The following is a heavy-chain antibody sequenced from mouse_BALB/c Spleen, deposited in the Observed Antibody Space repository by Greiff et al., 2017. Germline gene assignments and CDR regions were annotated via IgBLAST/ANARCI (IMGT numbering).Heavy chain of an antibody. CDR2: IWAGGST. Sequence: VMLVESGPGLVAPSQSLSITCTVSGFSLTSYGVHWVRQPPGKGLEWLGVIWAGGSTNYNSALMYRLSISKDNSKSQVFLKMNSLQTDDTAMYYCARYGSIQYYYAMDYWGQGTSVTVSS. CDR1: GFSLTSYG. CDR3: ARYGSIQYYYAMDY. V-gene: IGHV2-9*02. D-gene: IGHD1-1*01. J-gene: IGHJ4*01.